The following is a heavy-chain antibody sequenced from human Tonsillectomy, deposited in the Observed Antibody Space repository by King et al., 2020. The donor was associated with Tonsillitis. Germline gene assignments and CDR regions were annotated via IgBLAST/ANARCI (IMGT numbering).Heavy chain of an antibody. Sequence: VQLQESGPGLVKPSETLSLTCTVSGGSISSVYYSWIRQPHGKGLEWNGYVYYTGSTSYSPSLKGRVTISVDTSESQFSIKLTSVTAADTAVYFCARDTSVVPAFDVWGQGIMVTVSS. V-gene: IGHV4-59*01. CDR1: GGSISSVY. J-gene: IGHJ3*01. CDR3: ARDTSVVPAFDV. CDR2: VYYTGST. D-gene: IGHD2-2*01.